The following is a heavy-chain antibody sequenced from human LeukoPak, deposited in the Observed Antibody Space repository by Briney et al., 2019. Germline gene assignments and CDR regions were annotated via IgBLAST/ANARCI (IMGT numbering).Heavy chain of an antibody. Sequence: GGSLRLSCAASGFTLSSYWMSWVRQAPGKGLEWVANIKQDGSEKYYVDSVKGRFTISRDNAKNSLYLQMNSLRAEDTAVYYCARELDGTSGWSVYFDYWGQGTLVTVSS. CDR2: IKQDGSEK. CDR3: ARELDGTSGWSVYFDY. J-gene: IGHJ4*02. CDR1: GFTLSSYW. V-gene: IGHV3-7*01. D-gene: IGHD6-19*01.